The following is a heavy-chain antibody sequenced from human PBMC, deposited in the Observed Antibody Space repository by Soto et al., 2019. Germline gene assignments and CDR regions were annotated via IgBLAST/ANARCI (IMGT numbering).Heavy chain of an antibody. CDR3: AKDPNGDYVGGFDM. Sequence: PGGSLRLSCAASGFTFSSYDMHWVRQATGKGLEWVSAIGTAGDTYYPGSVKGRFTISRENAKNSLYLQMNSLRAEDTAVYYCAKDPNGDYVGGFDMWGQGTKVTVSS. V-gene: IGHV3-13*01. J-gene: IGHJ3*02. D-gene: IGHD4-17*01. CDR2: IGTAGDT. CDR1: GFTFSSYD.